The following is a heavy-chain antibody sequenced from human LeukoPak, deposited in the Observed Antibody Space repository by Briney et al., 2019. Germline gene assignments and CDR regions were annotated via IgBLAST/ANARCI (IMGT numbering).Heavy chain of an antibody. CDR1: GGSISSGSYF. CDR3: ARSTGATSFDY. V-gene: IGHV4-61*02. CDR2: INTSGST. D-gene: IGHD1/OR15-1a*01. J-gene: IGHJ4*02. Sequence: PSQTLSLTCTVSGGSISSGSYFWSWIQQPAGKGLEWTGRINTSGSTNYNPSLKSRVTMSVDTSKNQFSLKLNSVTAADTAVYYCARSTGATSFDYWGQGTLVTVSS.